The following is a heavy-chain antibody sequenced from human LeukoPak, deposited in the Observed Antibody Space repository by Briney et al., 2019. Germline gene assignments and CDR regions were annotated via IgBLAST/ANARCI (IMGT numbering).Heavy chain of an antibody. Sequence: PGGSLRLSCAASGFTFSDYYMSWIRQAPGKGLEWVSYISSSGDTIYYADSVKGRFTISRDNAKNSLYLQMNSLRAEDTAVYYCARMITIFGVVIPYYFDYWGQGTLVTVSS. CDR1: GFTFSDYY. J-gene: IGHJ4*02. D-gene: IGHD3-3*01. CDR2: ISSSGDTI. V-gene: IGHV3-11*04. CDR3: ARMITIFGVVIPYYFDY.